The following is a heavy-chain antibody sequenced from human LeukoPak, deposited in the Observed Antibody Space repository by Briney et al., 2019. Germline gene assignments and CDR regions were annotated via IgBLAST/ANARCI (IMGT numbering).Heavy chain of an antibody. D-gene: IGHD6-13*01. J-gene: IGHJ4*02. CDR1: GYTLTSYY. CDR2: IHPSGGST. V-gene: IGHV1-46*01. CDR3: ARRGIAAVGYFDY. Sequence: ASVKVSCKASGYTLTSYYMHWVRQAPGQGLEWMGIIHPSGGSTSYAQKFQGRVTMTRDTSTSTVYMELSSLRSEDTAVYYCARRGIAAVGYFDYWGQGTLVTVSS.